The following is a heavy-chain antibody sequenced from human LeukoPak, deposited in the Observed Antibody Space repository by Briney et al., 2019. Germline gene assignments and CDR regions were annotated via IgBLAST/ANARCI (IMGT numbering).Heavy chain of an antibody. CDR1: EFTFSSYT. CDR3: ARAYGAKYSFDS. D-gene: IGHD4-23*01. V-gene: IGHV4-34*12. CDR2: IIHSGST. Sequence: GSLRLSCAASEFTFSSYTMNWVRQAPGKGLEWIGEIIHSGSTNYNPSLKSRVTLSVDTSKNQFSLKVSSVTAADTGVYYCARAYGAKYSFDSWGQGTLVTVSS. J-gene: IGHJ4*02.